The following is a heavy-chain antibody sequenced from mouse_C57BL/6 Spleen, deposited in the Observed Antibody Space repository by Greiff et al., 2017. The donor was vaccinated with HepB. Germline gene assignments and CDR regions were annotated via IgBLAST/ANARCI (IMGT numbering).Heavy chain of an antibody. J-gene: IGHJ1*03. CDR1: GFTFSSYA. CDR2: ISDGGSYT. CDR3: ARGETEWYFDV. V-gene: IGHV5-4*01. Sequence: EVQLQQSGGGLVKPGGSLKLSCAASGFTFSSYAMSWVRQTPEKRLEWVATISDGGSYTYYPDNVKGRFTISRDNAKNHLYLQMSHLKSEDTAMYYCARGETEWYFDVWGTGTTVTVSS.